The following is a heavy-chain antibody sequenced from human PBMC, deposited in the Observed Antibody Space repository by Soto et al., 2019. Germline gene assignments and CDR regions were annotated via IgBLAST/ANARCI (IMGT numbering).Heavy chain of an antibody. J-gene: IGHJ4*02. CDR1: GYTFTSYD. CDR3: ARGIWGSYYAGGVDFDY. CDR2: MNPNSGNT. V-gene: IGHV1-8*01. Sequence: ASVKVSCKASGYTFTSYDINWVLQATGQGLEWMGWMNPNSGNTGYAQKFQGRVTMTRNTSISTAYMELSSLRSEDTAVYYCARGIWGSYYAGGVDFDYWGQGTLVTVSS. D-gene: IGHD1-26*01.